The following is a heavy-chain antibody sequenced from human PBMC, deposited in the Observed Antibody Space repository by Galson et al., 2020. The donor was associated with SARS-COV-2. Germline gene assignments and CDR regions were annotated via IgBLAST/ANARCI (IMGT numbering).Heavy chain of an antibody. V-gene: IGHV1-46*04. D-gene: IGHD2-21*01. J-gene: IGHJ4*02. Sequence: SVKVSCKASGYTFISFYIHWVRQAPGQGLEWMGVINPSGDITSYAQKLRGRVTVTRDMSTQTVYMELSSLTSEDTAVYYCAREWGDINSSVFDYWGQGSLVVFSS. CDR1: GYTFISFY. CDR2: INPSGDIT. CDR3: AREWGDINSSVFDY.